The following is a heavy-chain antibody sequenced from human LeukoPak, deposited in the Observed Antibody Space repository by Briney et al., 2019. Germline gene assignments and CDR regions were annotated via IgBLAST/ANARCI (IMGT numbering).Heavy chain of an antibody. CDR2: INSDGSST. J-gene: IGHJ4*02. Sequence: GGSLRLSCAASGFTFSSYWMHWVRRAPGKGLVWVSRINSDGSSTSYADSVKGRFTISRDNAKNTLYLQMNSLRAEDTAVYYCARGGRWLQSLSDYWGQGTLVTVSS. CDR3: ARGGRWLQSLSDY. D-gene: IGHD5-24*01. V-gene: IGHV3-74*01. CDR1: GFTFSSYW.